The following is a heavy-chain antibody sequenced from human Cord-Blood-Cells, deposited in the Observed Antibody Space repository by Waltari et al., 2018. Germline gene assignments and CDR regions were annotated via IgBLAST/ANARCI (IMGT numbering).Heavy chain of an antibody. CDR2: IKQDGSEK. V-gene: IGHV3-7*01. CDR1: GFTFSSSW. J-gene: IGHJ3*02. CDR3: ARDRVGADAFDI. D-gene: IGHD1-26*01. Sequence: EVQLVVSGGGLVQPGGSLRLPCAASGFTFSSSWTSWVSQAPGKGLEWVANIKQDGSEKYYVDSVKGRFTISRDNAKNSLYLQMNSLRAEDTAVYYCARDRVGADAFDIWGQGTMVTVSS.